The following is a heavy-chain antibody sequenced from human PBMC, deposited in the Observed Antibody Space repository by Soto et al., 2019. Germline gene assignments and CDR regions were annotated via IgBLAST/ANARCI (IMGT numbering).Heavy chain of an antibody. Sequence: GGSLRLSCAASGFSFSTYAMSWVRQAPGKGLEWVSGISGSGGTTYYADSVKGRFTISRDNSKNTLYLQVNSLRAEDTAVYYCAIDQAAGRTNSRYFQYWGQVTLVTVSS. D-gene: IGHD2-2*01. CDR3: AIDQAAGRTNSRYFQY. CDR2: ISGSGGTT. J-gene: IGHJ1*01. CDR1: GFSFSTYA. V-gene: IGHV3-23*01.